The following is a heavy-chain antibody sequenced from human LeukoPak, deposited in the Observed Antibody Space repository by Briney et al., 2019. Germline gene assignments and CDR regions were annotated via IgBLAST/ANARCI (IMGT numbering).Heavy chain of an antibody. CDR2: IKSKTDGGTT. J-gene: IGHJ6*02. CDR1: GFTFSNAW. CDR3: TTDHGSPLYYYYGMDV. Sequence: GGSLRLSCAASGFTFSNAWMSWVRQAPGKGLEWVGRIKSKTDGGTTDYAAPVKGRFTISRDDSKNTLYLQMNSLKTEDTAVYYCTTDHGSPLYYYYGMDVWGQGTTVTVSS. V-gene: IGHV3-15*01.